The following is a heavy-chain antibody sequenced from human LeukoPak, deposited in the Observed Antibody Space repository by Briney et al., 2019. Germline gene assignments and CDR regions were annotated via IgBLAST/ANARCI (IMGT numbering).Heavy chain of an antibody. CDR3: ARTSSSWYDVLDY. CDR1: GFTFSSYA. CDR2: ISSSSSYI. Sequence: GESLRLSCAASGFTFSSYAMSWVRQAPGKGLEWVSSISSSSSYIYYADSVKGRFTISRDNAKNSLYLQMNSLRAEDTAVYYCARTSSSWYDVLDYWGQGTLVTVSS. V-gene: IGHV3-21*01. J-gene: IGHJ4*02. D-gene: IGHD6-13*01.